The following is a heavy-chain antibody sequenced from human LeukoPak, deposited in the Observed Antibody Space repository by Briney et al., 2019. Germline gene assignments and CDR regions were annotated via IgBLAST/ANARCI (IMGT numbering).Heavy chain of an antibody. V-gene: IGHV1-8*01. J-gene: IGHJ6*02. CDR1: GYTFTSYD. D-gene: IGHD2-2*01. CDR2: MNPNSDNT. CDR3: ARGGYCSSTSCYASSYYYYYGMDV. Sequence: GASVKVSCKASGYTFTSYDINWVRQATGQGLEWMGWMNPNSDNTGYAQKFQGRVTMTRNTSISTAYMELSSLRSEDTAVYYCARGGYCSSTSCYASSYYYYYGMDVWGQGTTVTVSS.